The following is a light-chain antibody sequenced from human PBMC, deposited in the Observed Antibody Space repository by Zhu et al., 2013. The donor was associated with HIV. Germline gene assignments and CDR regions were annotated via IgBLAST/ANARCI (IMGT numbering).Light chain of an antibody. CDR3: QQSQSTIIT. J-gene: IGKJ4*01. CDR2: LAS. Sequence: DIVMTQSPDSLAVSLGERATINCKSSQSVLYSSNNKNYLNWYRQRPGKAPNLLIYLASSLQTGIPPRFSGSGSETEFNLTISDLQPEDFATYFCQQSQSTIITFGGGTRVET. CDR1: QSVLYSSNNKNY. V-gene: IGKV4-1*01.